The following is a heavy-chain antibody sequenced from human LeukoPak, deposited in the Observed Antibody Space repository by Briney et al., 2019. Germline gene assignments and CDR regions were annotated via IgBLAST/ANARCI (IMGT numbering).Heavy chain of an antibody. CDR1: GGSISSYY. CDR2: IYYSGST. CDR3: ARVEKKLLWFGERYYFDY. Sequence: SETLSLTCTVSGGSISSYYWSWIRQPPGKGLEWIGYIYYSGSTNYNPSLKSRVTISVDTSKNQFSLKLSSVTAADTAVYYCARVEKKLLWFGERYYFDYWGQGTLVTVSS. D-gene: IGHD3-10*01. V-gene: IGHV4-59*01. J-gene: IGHJ4*02.